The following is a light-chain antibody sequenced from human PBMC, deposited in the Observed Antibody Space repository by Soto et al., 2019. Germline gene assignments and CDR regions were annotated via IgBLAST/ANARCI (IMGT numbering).Light chain of an antibody. CDR3: QQSYSNPRT. CDR1: QSISTS. CDR2: AAS. J-gene: IGKJ1*01. V-gene: IGKV1-39*01. Sequence: DIQMTQSPSSLSASVGDRVTITCRASQSISTSLNWYQQKPGKAPKILIYAASRLQSGVPSRFSGSGSGTDFTLTISSLQPEDFATYYCQQSYSNPRTFGQGTKVEIK.